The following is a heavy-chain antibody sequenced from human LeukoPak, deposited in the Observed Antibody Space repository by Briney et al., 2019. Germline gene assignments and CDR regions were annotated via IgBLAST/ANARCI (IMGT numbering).Heavy chain of an antibody. CDR1: GFTFSSYW. D-gene: IGHD3-22*01. V-gene: IGHV3-7*01. CDR3: ASTWGHYYDSSGYYALSFDY. CDR2: IIQDGSEK. Sequence: GGSLRLSCAASGFTFSSYWMSWVRQAPGKGLEWVANIIQDGSEKYYVDSVKGRFTISRDNAKNSLYLQMNSLRAEDTAVYYCASTWGHYYDSSGYYALSFDYWGQGTLVTVSS. J-gene: IGHJ4*02.